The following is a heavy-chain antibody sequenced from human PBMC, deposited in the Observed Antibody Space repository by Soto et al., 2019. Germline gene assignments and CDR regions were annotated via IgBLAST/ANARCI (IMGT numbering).Heavy chain of an antibody. V-gene: IGHV3-53*01. CDR3: VSRIPSWVFDY. Sequence: LRLSCGASGLSVSDNYMGWVRQAPGRGLEWVSVMYAGGDTHYADSVKGRFTISRDKSENTLYLQMNSLRDEDTGVYFCVSRIPSWVFDYWGLGTLVTVSS. J-gene: IGHJ4*01. D-gene: IGHD2-21*01. CDR1: GLSVSDNY. CDR2: MYAGGDT.